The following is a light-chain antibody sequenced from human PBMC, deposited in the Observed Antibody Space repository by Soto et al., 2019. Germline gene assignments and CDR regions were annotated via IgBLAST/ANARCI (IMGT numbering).Light chain of an antibody. Sequence: QSVLTQPPSVSGAPGRRVTISCTGSSSNIGAGYDVHWYQQLPGTAPKLLIYGNSNRPSGVPDRFSGSKSGASASLAITGLQAEDEADYYCQSYDSSLSGSNVFGTGTKSPS. V-gene: IGLV1-40*01. CDR2: GNS. J-gene: IGLJ1*01. CDR3: QSYDSSLSGSNV. CDR1: SSNIGAGYD.